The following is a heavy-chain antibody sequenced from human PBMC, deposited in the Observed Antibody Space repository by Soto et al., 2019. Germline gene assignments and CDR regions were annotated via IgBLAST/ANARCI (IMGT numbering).Heavy chain of an antibody. Sequence: GGSLRLSCAASGFTFSNYGMYWVRQAPGKGLEWVAFMSYDGSNKYYADSGKGRFTISRDNSKNTLYLQVNSLRTEDTALYYCAKDLLRYQLLPRAMDVWGQGTTVTVSS. CDR1: GFTFSNYG. CDR2: MSYDGSNK. V-gene: IGHV3-30*18. D-gene: IGHD2-2*01. J-gene: IGHJ6*02. CDR3: AKDLLRYQLLPRAMDV.